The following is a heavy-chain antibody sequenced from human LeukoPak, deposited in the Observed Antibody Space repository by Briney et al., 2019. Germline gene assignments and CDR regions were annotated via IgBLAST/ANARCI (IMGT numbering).Heavy chain of an antibody. D-gene: IGHD3-16*01. Sequence: PGGSLRLSCAASGFIFSNYWMNWVRQPPGKGLEWVANIKQDGSETYYVDSVKGRFTISRDNAKNSLYLQMNGLRAEDTAVYYCATDMTATGGLGYWGQGTLVTVSS. CDR1: GFIFSNYW. V-gene: IGHV3-7*01. CDR2: IKQDGSET. CDR3: ATDMTATGGLGY. J-gene: IGHJ4*02.